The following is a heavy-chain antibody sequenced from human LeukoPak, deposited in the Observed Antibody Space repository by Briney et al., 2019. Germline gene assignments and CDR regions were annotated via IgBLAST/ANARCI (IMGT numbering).Heavy chain of an antibody. Sequence: PSETLSLTCTVSGYSISSGYYWGWIRQPPGKGLEWFGSIYHSGSTYYNPSLKSRVTISVDTSKNQFSLKLSSVTAADTAVYYCARGVVLLWFGEFLYYFDYWGQGTLVTVSS. V-gene: IGHV4-38-2*02. J-gene: IGHJ4*02. CDR2: IYHSGST. D-gene: IGHD3-10*01. CDR3: ARGVVLLWFGEFLYYFDY. CDR1: GYSISSGYY.